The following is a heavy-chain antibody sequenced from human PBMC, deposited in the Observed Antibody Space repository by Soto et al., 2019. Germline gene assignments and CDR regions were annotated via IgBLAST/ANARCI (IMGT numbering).Heavy chain of an antibody. V-gene: IGHV1-18*04. CDR2: ISAYNGNT. Sequence: ASVKVSCKASGYTFTSYGISWVRQAPGQGLEWMRWISAYNGNTNYAQKLQGRVTMTTDTSTSTAYMELRSLRSDDTAVYYCARKMVVVPAGYNWFDPWGQGTLVTVSS. D-gene: IGHD2-2*01. J-gene: IGHJ5*02. CDR1: GYTFTSYG. CDR3: ARKMVVVPAGYNWFDP.